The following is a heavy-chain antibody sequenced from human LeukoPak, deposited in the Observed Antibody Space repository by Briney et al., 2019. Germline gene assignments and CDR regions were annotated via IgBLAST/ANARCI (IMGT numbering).Heavy chain of an antibody. Sequence: GGSLRLSCAASGFTFSTYSMNWVRQTPGKGLEWVSYISSSSDNIYYADSVKGRFTISRDNAKNSLYLQMNSLRDEDTAVYYCAREAGYCSSTSCYYFDYWGQGTLVTVSS. J-gene: IGHJ4*02. V-gene: IGHV3-48*02. CDR3: AREAGYCSSTSCYYFDY. CDR2: ISSSSDNI. CDR1: GFTFSTYS. D-gene: IGHD2-2*01.